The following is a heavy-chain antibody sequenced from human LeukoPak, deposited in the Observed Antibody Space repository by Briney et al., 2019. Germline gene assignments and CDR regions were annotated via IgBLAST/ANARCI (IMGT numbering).Heavy chain of an antibody. V-gene: IGHV3-23*01. D-gene: IGHD5-18*01. CDR1: GFTFSNHG. J-gene: IGHJ5*02. Sequence: GGTLRLSCAASGFTFSNHGMNWVRQAPGKGLEWVSGISPSGDITYYADSVKGRFTISRDNSKNTLYLEVISLTAEDTAVYYCAKGAGGFSYYNWFDPWGQGTLVTVSS. CDR2: ISPSGDIT. CDR3: AKGAGGFSYYNWFDP.